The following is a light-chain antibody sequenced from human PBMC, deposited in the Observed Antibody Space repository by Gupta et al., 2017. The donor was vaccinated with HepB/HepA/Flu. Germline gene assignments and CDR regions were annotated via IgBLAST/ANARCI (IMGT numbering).Light chain of an antibody. Sequence: DIVMTHSPLSLPVTPGEPASISCRSSQSLLHSNGYNYLDWYLQKPGQSPQLLIYLGSNRASGVPDRFSGSGSGTDFTLKISRVEAEDVGVYYCMQELQTPPTFGQGTKVEIK. V-gene: IGKV2-28*01. CDR1: QSLLHSNGYNY. J-gene: IGKJ1*01. CDR2: LGS. CDR3: MQELQTPPT.